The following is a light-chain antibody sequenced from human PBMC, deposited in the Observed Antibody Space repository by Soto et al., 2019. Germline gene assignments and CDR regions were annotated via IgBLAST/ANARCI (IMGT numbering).Light chain of an antibody. V-gene: IGLV2-14*02. CDR3: TSFTTTRFYV. CDR2: EGS. CDR1: SSDVGAYNL. J-gene: IGLJ1*01. Sequence: QSALTQPASVSGSPEQSITISCTGTSSDVGAYNLVSWYQQHPGKAPKLIIYEGSKRPSGISHRFSGSKSDNTASLTISGLQAEDEADYYCTSFTTTRFYVFGPGTKLTVL.